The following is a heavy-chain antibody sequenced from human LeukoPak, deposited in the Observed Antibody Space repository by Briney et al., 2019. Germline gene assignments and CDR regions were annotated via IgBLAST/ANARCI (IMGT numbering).Heavy chain of an antibody. CDR2: IYSGGST. J-gene: IGHJ4*02. CDR3: ARGGYDSSGYYYYFDF. Sequence: GGSLRLSCAASGFTANSNYMSWVRQAPGKGLEWVSTIYSGGSTYYTGSLKGRFTISRDNSKNTVYLQMNSLRAEDTAVYYCARGGYDSSGYYYYFDFWGQGTLVTVSS. CDR1: GFTANSNY. V-gene: IGHV3-53*01. D-gene: IGHD3-22*01.